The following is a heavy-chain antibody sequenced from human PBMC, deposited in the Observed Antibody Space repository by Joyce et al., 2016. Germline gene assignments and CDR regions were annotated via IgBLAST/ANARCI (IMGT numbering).Heavy chain of an antibody. V-gene: IGHV4-34*01. D-gene: IGHD2-2*01. J-gene: IGHJ6*03. Sequence: QVQLQQWGTGLLKPSETLSLTCAVYGGSFSGFYWTWIRQPPGKGLEWIGEINNSGSTNYIPSLRGRVTISSDRSKNQFSLQLRSVTAADTAVYYCARGGYCSGTTCYRVWRGLRDYYYYYMDVWAKGTTVTVSS. CDR2: INNSGST. CDR1: GGSFSGFY. CDR3: ARGGYCSGTTCYRVWRGLRDYYYYYMDV.